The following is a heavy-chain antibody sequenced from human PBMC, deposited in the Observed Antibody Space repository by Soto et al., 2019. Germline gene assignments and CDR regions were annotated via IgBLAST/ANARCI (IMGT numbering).Heavy chain of an antibody. J-gene: IGHJ4*02. D-gene: IGHD5-18*01. Sequence: QVQLQESGPGLVKPSQTLSLTCTVSGGSISSVGYYWSWIRQHPGKGLEWIGYIYYSGSTYYNPSLKSRVTISVDTSKNQFSLKLSSVTAADTAVYYCARGGGYSYGHDTSLHFDYWGQGTLVTVSS. CDR2: IYYSGST. CDR1: GGSISSVGYY. V-gene: IGHV4-31*03. CDR3: ARGGGYSYGHDTSLHFDY.